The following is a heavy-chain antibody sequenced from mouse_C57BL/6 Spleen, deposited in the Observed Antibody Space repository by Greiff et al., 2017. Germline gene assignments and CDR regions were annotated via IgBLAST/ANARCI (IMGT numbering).Heavy chain of an antibody. V-gene: IGHV4-1*01. CDR1: GVDFSRYW. CDR2: INPDSSTI. D-gene: IGHD1-1*01. J-gene: IGHJ1*03. Sequence: AAEGVDFSRYWMSWVRRAPGKGLEWIGEINPDSSTINYAPSLKDKFIISRDNAKNTLYLQMSKVRSEDTALYYCASGTSTDWYFDVWGTGTTVTVSS. CDR3: ASGTSTDWYFDV.